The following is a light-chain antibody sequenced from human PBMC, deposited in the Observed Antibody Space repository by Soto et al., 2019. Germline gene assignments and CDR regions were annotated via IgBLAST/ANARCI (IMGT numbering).Light chain of an antibody. CDR2: DVS. Sequence: QSVLTQPASASGSPGQSITISCPGTSSDVGGYNYVPWYQQHPGKAPKLMIYDVSNRPSGVSNRFSGSKSGNTASLTISGLQAEDEADYYCSSYTSSGTRVFGTGTKVTVL. V-gene: IGLV2-14*01. J-gene: IGLJ1*01. CDR3: SSYTSSGTRV. CDR1: SSDVGGYNY.